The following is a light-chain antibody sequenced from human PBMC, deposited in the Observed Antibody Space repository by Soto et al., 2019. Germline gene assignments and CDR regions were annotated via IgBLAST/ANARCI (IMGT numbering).Light chain of an antibody. V-gene: IGLV2-14*01. CDR2: DVS. J-gene: IGLJ2*01. Sequence: QSALTQPASVSGSPGQSITISCTGTSSDVGGYNYVSWYQQHPGNAPKLMIYDVSNRPSGVSNRFSGSKSGNTASLTISGLQAEDEADYYCSSYTSSSPYVVFGGGTKVTVL. CDR1: SSDVGGYNY. CDR3: SSYTSSSPYVV.